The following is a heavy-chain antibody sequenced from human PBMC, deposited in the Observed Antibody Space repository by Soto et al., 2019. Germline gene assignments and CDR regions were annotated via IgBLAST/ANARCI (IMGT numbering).Heavy chain of an antibody. CDR1: GFTFDSPYSHG. J-gene: IGHJ4*01. CDR3: VSWVSTHFDY. Sequence: GGSLRLSCAASGFTFDSPYSHGMSWVRQSPGKGPEWVSTISSNGANTHYAESVKGRFTISKDASRNTVHLHMNSLRAEDTATYFCVSWVSTHFDYWGHGTPVTVSS. D-gene: IGHD2-8*01. V-gene: IGHV3-23*01. CDR2: ISSNGANT.